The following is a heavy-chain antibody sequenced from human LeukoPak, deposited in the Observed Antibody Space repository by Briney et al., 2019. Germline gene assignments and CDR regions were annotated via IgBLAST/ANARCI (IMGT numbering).Heavy chain of an antibody. V-gene: IGHV1-2*02. D-gene: IGHD1-1*01. J-gene: IGHJ6*02. CDR1: GYTFTGHY. CDR3: AKDTRWSEFYYYGMDV. Sequence: GASVKVSCKASGYTFTGHYMHWVRQAPGQGLEWMGWINPNSGGTNYARKFQGRVTMTRDTSISTVYMELSGLRSDDAAVYYCAKDTRWSEFYYYGMDVWGHGTTVTVSS. CDR2: INPNSGGT.